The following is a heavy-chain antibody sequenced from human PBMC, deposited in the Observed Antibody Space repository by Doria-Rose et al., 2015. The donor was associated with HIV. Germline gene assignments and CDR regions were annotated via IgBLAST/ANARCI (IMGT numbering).Heavy chain of an antibody. CDR2: IFSDYER. Sequence: SGPVLVKPTETPTLTCTVSGVSLSSPGMGVSWIRQPPGKALEWLANIFSDYERTYKTSLKSRLTISRGTSKSQVVLTMADMDHVDTATYYCARIKSSRWYHKYYFDFWGQGTLVIVSA. CDR3: ARIKSSRWYHKYYFDF. J-gene: IGHJ4*02. D-gene: IGHD6-13*01. CDR1: GVSLSSPGMG. V-gene: IGHV2-26*01.